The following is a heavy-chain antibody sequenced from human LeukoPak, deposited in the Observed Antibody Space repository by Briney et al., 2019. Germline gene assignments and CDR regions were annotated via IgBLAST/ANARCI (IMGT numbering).Heavy chain of an antibody. V-gene: IGHV1-2*02. CDR1: GYTFTGYY. CDR3: ARDRGAYYDFWAGDGMDV. J-gene: IGHJ6*02. D-gene: IGHD3-3*01. CDR2: INPNSGGT. Sequence: GASVKVSCKASGYTFTGYYMHWVRQAPGQGLEWMGWINPNSGGTNYAQKFQGRVTMTRDTSISTAYMELSRLRSDDTAVYYCARDRGAYYDFWAGDGMDVWGQGTTVTVSS.